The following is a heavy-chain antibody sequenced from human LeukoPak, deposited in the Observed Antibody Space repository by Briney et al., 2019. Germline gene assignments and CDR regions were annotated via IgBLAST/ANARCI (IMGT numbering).Heavy chain of an antibody. J-gene: IGHJ5*02. CDR1: GGSIDNFY. CDR3: ARDSGTTGEVKFDP. CDR2: IYGSGST. D-gene: IGHD3-10*01. V-gene: IGHV4-4*07. Sequence: SETLSLTCTVSGGSIDNFYWSWIRQSPGKGLEWIGRIYGSGSTKYNPSLQSRVTMSLDTSKNQVSLKMTSVTAADTAVYYCARDSGTTGEVKFDPWGQGTLVTVSS.